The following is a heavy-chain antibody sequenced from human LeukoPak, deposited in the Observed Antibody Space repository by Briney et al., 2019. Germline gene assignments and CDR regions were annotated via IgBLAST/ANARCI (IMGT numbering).Heavy chain of an antibody. CDR1: GFTFSSYA. D-gene: IGHD6-13*01. J-gene: IGHJ4*02. CDR2: ISGSGGST. CDR3: AKDHYSSSWFFDY. Sequence: GGSLTLSCAGPGFTFSSYAMSWVRQAPGKGLEWVSAISGSGGSTYYADSVKGRFTISRDNSKNTLYLQMNSLRAEDTAVYYCAKDHYSSSWFFDYWGQGTLVTVSS. V-gene: IGHV3-23*01.